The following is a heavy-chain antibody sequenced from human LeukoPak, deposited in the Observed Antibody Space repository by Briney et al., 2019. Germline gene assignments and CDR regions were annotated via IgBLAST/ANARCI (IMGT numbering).Heavy chain of an antibody. J-gene: IGHJ4*02. CDR2: IYPGDSDA. D-gene: IGHD6-13*01. CDR3: ARGGGSSWYYFDY. Sequence: GESLKISCKGSGYIFTSYWIGWVRQMPGKGLEWMGIIYPGDSDARYSPSFQGQVTISADKSISTAYLQWSSPKASDTAMYYCARGGGSSWYYFDYWGQGTLVTVSS. CDR1: GYIFTSYW. V-gene: IGHV5-51*01.